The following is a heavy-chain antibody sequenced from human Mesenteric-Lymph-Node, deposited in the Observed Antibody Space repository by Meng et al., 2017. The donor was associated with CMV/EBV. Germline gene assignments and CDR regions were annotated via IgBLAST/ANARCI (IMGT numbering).Heavy chain of an antibody. CDR1: GGSFSGYY. D-gene: IGHD3-3*01. V-gene: IGHV4-34*01. J-gene: IGHJ6*02. Sequence: GPLRLSCAVYGGSFSGYYWSWIRQPPGKGLEWIGEINHSGSTNYNPSLKSRVTISVDTSKNQFSLKLSSVTAADTAVYYCARALTIFGVAIYYYGMDVWGQGTTVTVSS. CDR3: ARALTIFGVAIYYYGMDV. CDR2: INHSGST.